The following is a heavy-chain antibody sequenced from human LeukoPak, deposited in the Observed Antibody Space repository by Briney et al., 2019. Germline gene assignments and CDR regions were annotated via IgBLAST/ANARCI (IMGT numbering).Heavy chain of an antibody. CDR2: TYYRSKWYN. V-gene: IGHV6-1*01. CDR1: GDSVFSNSS. J-gene: IGHJ3*02. Sequence: SQTLSLTCAISGDSVFSNSSWNWIRQSPSRGLEWLGRTYYRSKWYNDYGVSVKSRININSDTSKNHFSLQLSSVTPEDTAVYYCVRGGQGDGHSADEGFDIWGQGTMVTVS. D-gene: IGHD5-18*01. CDR3: VRGGQGDGHSADEGFDI.